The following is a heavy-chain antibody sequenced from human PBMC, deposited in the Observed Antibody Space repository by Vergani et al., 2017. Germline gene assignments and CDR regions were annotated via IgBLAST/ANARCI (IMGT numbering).Heavy chain of an antibody. D-gene: IGHD3-3*01. CDR1: GFTFSSYE. CDR2: ISSSGSTI. Sequence: EVQLVESGGGLVQPGGSLRLSCAASGFTFSSYEMNWVRQAPGKGLEWVSYISSSGSTIYYADSVKGRFTISRDNAKNSLHLQMNSLRAEDTAVYYCAREPWGNYDFWSGPDYFDYWGQGTLVTVSS. J-gene: IGHJ4*02. V-gene: IGHV3-48*03. CDR3: AREPWGNYDFWSGPDYFDY.